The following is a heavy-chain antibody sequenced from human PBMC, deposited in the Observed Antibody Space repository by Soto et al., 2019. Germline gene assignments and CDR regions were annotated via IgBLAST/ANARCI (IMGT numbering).Heavy chain of an antibody. CDR2: ISGGGGGT. CDR3: AKIEKGHSGWYLDY. Sequence: EVQLLESGGGLVQPGGSLRLSCAASGFTFSNYAMSWVRQAPGKGLEWVSAISGGGGGTYYADSVKGRFTISRDNSKNTLYLQMNSLRAEDTAVYYCAKIEKGHSGWYLDYWGQGTLVTVSS. CDR1: GFTFSNYA. D-gene: IGHD6-19*01. V-gene: IGHV3-23*01. J-gene: IGHJ4*02.